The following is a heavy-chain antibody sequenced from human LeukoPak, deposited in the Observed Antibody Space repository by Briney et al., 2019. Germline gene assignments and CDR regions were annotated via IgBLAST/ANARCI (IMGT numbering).Heavy chain of an antibody. D-gene: IGHD5-12*01. CDR3: ASSPRGYSGYGTNFDY. Sequence: PGGSLRLSCAASGFTFSDYYMSWIRQAPGKGLEWVSYISSSGSTIYYADSVKGRFTLSRDNAKNSLYLQMNSLRAEDTAVYYCASSPRGYSGYGTNFDYWGQGTLVTVSS. V-gene: IGHV3-11*01. J-gene: IGHJ4*02. CDR1: GFTFSDYY. CDR2: ISSSGSTI.